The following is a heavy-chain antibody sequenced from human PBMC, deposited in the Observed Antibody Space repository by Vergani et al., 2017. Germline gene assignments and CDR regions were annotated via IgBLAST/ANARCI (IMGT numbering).Heavy chain of an antibody. V-gene: IGHV3-7*03. Sequence: EVQLVESGGGLVQPGGSLRLSCAASGFTFSSYWMSWVRQAPGKGLEWVANIKQDGSEKYYVDSVKGRFTISRDNAKNSLYLQMNSLRAEDTAVYYCAKHTAMVTHPFDYWGQGTLVTVSS. CDR3: AKHTAMVTHPFDY. D-gene: IGHD5-18*01. CDR2: IKQDGSEK. CDR1: GFTFSSYW. J-gene: IGHJ4*02.